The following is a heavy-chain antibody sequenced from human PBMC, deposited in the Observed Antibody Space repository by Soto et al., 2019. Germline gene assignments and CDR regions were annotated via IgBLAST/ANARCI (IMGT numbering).Heavy chain of an antibody. J-gene: IGHJ6*01. CDR3: GRRHRPLPTRGAANVRGGMGV. CDR1: GFTFSYYA. CDR2: ISYDGSNK. V-gene: IGHV3-30-3*01. Sequence: GGSLRLSCAASGFTFSYYAMHWVRQAPGKGLEWVALISYDGSNKYYADSVKGRFTISRDNSKNTLYLQMNSLRAEDTAVYYCGRRHRPLPTRGAANVRGGMGVLGQGTTV. D-gene: IGHD6-13*01.